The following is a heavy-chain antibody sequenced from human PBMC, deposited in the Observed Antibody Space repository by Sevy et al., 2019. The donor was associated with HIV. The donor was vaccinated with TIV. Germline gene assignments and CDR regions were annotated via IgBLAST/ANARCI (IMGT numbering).Heavy chain of an antibody. CDR2: IYYSGST. J-gene: IGHJ2*01. V-gene: IGHV4-39*01. D-gene: IGHD1-26*01. CDR3: AGNLHSGSSRYWYFDL. Sequence: SETLSLTCTVSGGSISSSSYYWGWIRQPPGKGLEWIGGIYYSGSTYYNPSLKSRVTISVDTSKNQFSLKLSSVTAADTAVYYCAGNLHSGSSRYWYFDLWGRGTLVTVSS. CDR1: GGSISSSSYY.